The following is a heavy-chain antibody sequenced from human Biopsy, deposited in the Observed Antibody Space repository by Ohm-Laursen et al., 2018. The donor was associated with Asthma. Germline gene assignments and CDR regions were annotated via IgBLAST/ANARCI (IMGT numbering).Heavy chain of an antibody. Sequence: SLRLSCAASGFMFRSFGMHWVRQAPGKGLEWVALMSYDGSIKDYADSVKGRFTISRDNSMNTLYLHMNSLRVEDTAVYYCAKGLDYSGRSGFDYWGQGTLVTVSS. J-gene: IGHJ4*02. CDR3: AKGLDYSGRSGFDY. V-gene: IGHV3-30*18. D-gene: IGHD3-10*01. CDR1: GFMFRSFG. CDR2: MSYDGSIK.